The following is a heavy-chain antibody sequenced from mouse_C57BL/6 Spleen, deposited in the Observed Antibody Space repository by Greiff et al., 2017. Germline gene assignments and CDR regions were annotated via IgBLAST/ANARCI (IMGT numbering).Heavy chain of an antibody. CDR3: ASYYDYDNYAMDY. D-gene: IGHD2-4*01. Sequence: QVHVKQSGAELVKPGASVKVSCKASGYTFTSYWMHWVKQRPGQGLEWIGRIHPSDSDTNYNQKFKGKATLTVDKSSSTAYMQLSSLTSEDSAVYYCASYYDYDNYAMDYWGQGTSVTVSS. J-gene: IGHJ4*01. CDR1: GYTFTSYW. V-gene: IGHV1-74*01. CDR2: IHPSDSDT.